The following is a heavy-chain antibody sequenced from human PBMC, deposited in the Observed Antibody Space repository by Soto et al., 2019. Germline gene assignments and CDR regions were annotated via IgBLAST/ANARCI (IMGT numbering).Heavy chain of an antibody. CDR2: MNPNSGNT. D-gene: IGHD3-3*01. CDR1: GSTFTSYD. J-gene: IGHJ3*02. V-gene: IGHV1-8*01. CDR3: ASPARNYDFWSGYSFDI. Sequence: QVQLVQSGAEVKKPGASVKVSCKASGSTFTSYDINWVRQATGQGLEWMGWMNPNSGNTGYAQKFQGRVTITRNTSISTAYMELSSLRSEDTAVYYCASPARNYDFWSGYSFDIWGQGTMVTVSS.